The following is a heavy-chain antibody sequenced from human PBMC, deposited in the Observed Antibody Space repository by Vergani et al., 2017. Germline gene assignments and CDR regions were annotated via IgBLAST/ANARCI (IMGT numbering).Heavy chain of an antibody. CDR2: ISYRGRT. CDR3: ASFMATIRAGNAFDI. Sequence: QVQLQESGPGLVKPSETLSLPCPVSGRSVSRGSSYWSWIPQPPGKGLEWIGYISYRGRTHYNPSLKRRVTISVDTSKNQFSLKLSSVTAADTAVYYCASFMATIRAGNAFDIWGQGTMVTVSS. CDR1: GRSVSRGSSY. V-gene: IGHV4-61*01. J-gene: IGHJ3*02. D-gene: IGHD5-24*01.